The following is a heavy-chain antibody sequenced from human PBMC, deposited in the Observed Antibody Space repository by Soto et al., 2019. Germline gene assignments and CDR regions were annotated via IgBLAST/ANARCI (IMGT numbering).Heavy chain of an antibody. J-gene: IGHJ6*02. Sequence: ASVKVSCKVSGYTLTELSMHWVRQSTGKGFEWMGGFDPEDGETIYAQKFQGRVTMTEDTSTDTAYMELSSLRSEDTAVYYCATGYTVTTSLVYYGMDVWGQGTTVTVSS. D-gene: IGHD4-17*01. CDR2: FDPEDGET. CDR1: GYTLTELS. V-gene: IGHV1-24*01. CDR3: ATGYTVTTSLVYYGMDV.